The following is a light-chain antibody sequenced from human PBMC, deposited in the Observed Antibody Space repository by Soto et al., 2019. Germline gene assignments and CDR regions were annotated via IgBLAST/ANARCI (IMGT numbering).Light chain of an antibody. J-gene: IGLJ1*01. CDR3: SSYTTSSSYV. CDR1: SSDVGGYIY. Sequence: QSALTQPASVSGSPGQSITISCTGTSSDVGGYIYVSWYQQHPGKAPKLMIYDVTSRPSGVSYRFSGSKSGNTASLTISGLQAEDEADYYCSSYTTSSSYVVGTGTKVT. CDR2: DVT. V-gene: IGLV2-14*01.